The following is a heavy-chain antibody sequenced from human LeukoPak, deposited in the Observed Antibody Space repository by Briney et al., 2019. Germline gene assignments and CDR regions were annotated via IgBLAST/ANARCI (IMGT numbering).Heavy chain of an antibody. CDR1: GFTFSSYA. CDR2: IWYGGSNK. CDR3: ARTPRLYGSGSYFDY. V-gene: IGHV3-33*01. D-gene: IGHD3-10*01. Sequence: GGSLRLSCAASGFTFSSYAMHWVRQAPGKGLEWVAVIWYGGSNKYYADSVKGRFTISRDNSKNTLYLQMNSLRAEDTAVYYCARTPRLYGSGSYFDYWGQGTLVTVSS. J-gene: IGHJ4*02.